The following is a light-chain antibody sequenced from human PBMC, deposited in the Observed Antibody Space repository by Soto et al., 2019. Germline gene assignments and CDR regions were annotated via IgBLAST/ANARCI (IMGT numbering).Light chain of an antibody. CDR3: AAWDDSLSGFYV. CDR1: SGTNY. CDR2: RNN. Sequence: QSVLTQSPSASGTPGQTVTISCSGTSGTNYVYWYQQLPGTAPKLLLYRNNQRPSEVPDRFSGSKSGTSASLAISGLRSEDEADYDCAAWDDSLSGFYVFGTGTKLTVL. J-gene: IGLJ1*01. V-gene: IGLV1-47*01.